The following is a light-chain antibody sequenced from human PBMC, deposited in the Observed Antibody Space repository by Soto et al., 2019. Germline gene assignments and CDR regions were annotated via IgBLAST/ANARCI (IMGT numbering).Light chain of an antibody. Sequence: EIVLTQSPATLSSSPGETATLSCSASQYVGTRLAWYQHKPGQAPRLLIYYTSNRATGIPARFSGSGSGTDFTLTINSLAPEDFAVYYCQQYGSSPRTFGQGTKVDI. CDR1: QYVGTR. V-gene: IGKV3-11*01. CDR3: QQYGSSPRT. CDR2: YTS. J-gene: IGKJ1*01.